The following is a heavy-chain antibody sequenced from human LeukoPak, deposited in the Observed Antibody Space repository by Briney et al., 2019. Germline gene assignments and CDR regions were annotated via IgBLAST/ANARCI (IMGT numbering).Heavy chain of an antibody. CDR3: ARDGGSSATKRCNNWYCYFDD. CDR1: GCTSYSRHYK. J-gene: IGHJ6*03. V-gene: IGHV4-39*02. Sequence: SETLSFNSSGYGCTSYSRHYKRQGIRQPPGKGLEWIGSIYYSGSTYYNPSLKSRVTISVDTSKNQCYLKLSSVNAELTALYYCARDGGSSATKRCNNWYCYFDDWGKGTTVTVSS. CDR2: IYYSGST. D-gene: IGHD1-1*01.